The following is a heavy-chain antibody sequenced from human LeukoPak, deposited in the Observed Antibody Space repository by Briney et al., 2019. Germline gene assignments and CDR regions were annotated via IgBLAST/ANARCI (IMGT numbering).Heavy chain of an antibody. Sequence: GGSLRLSCTASGFTFNTYVMSWVRQAPGKGLEWVSGIDTSGDNTYYAASVKGRFTVSRDNSKNTLYLQMNSLRAEDTAVYYCAKTPDPIVGATPFDYWGQGTLVTVSS. D-gene: IGHD1-26*01. CDR2: IDTSGDNT. CDR3: AKTPDPIVGATPFDY. CDR1: GFTFNTYV. V-gene: IGHV3-23*01. J-gene: IGHJ4*02.